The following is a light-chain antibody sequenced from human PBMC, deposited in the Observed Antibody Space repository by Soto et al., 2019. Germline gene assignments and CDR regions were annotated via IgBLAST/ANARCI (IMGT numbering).Light chain of an antibody. V-gene: IGKV3-15*01. CDR1: QSISGT. CDR2: GAF. Sequence: EIVMTQSPATLSVSPGGRATLSCRASQSISGTLAWYQQKPGQAPRLLIYGAFTRATGFPARFSGSGSGTDFTLTITSLQSEDVAVYYCQQYDNWPWTFGQGTKVEIK. J-gene: IGKJ1*01. CDR3: QQYDNWPWT.